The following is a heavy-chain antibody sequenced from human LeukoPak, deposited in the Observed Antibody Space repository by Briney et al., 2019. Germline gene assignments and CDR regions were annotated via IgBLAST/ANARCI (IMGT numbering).Heavy chain of an antibody. CDR2: IIPIFGTA. CDR3: AREDYTLPSNYYYYMDV. Sequence: SVRVSCKASGGTFSSYAISWVRQAPGQGLEWMGGIIPIFGTANYAQKFQGRVTITTDESTSTAYMELSSLRSEDTAVYYCAREDYTLPSNYYYYMDVWGKGTTVTVSS. V-gene: IGHV1-69*05. J-gene: IGHJ6*03. CDR1: GGTFSSYA. D-gene: IGHD3-3*01.